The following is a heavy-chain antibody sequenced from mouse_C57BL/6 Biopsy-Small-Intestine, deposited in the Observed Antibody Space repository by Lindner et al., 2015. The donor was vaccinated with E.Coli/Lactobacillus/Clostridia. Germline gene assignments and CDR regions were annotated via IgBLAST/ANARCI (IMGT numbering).Heavy chain of an antibody. D-gene: IGHD2-10*02. J-gene: IGHJ4*01. Sequence: VQLQESGPGLVKPSQTVFLTCTVTGISITTGNYRWSWIRQFPGNKLEWIGYIYYSGTITYNPSLTSRTTITRDTPKNQFSLEMNSLTAEDTATYYCARYGNYDAVDYWGQGTSVTVSS. CDR1: GISITTGNYR. CDR2: IYYSGTI. CDR3: ARYGNYDAVDY. V-gene: IGHV3-5*01.